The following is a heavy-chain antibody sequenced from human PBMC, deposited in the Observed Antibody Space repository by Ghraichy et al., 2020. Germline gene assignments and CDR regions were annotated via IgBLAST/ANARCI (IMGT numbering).Heavy chain of an antibody. D-gene: IGHD3-3*01. Sequence: SETLSLTCTVSGGSISSYYWSWIRQPPGKGLEWIGYIYYSGSTNYNPSLKSRVTISVDTSKNQFSLKLSSVTAADTAVYYCARDRRVLRFLEWGGFDPWGQGTLVTVSS. CDR2: IYYSGST. CDR1: GGSISSYY. V-gene: IGHV4-59*01. CDR3: ARDRRVLRFLEWGGFDP. J-gene: IGHJ5*02.